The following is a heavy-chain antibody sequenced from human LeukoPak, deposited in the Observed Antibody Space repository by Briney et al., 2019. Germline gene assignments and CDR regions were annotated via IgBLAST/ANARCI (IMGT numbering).Heavy chain of an antibody. CDR3: ARDLGFCSGGSCGSMTTVTSYDY. J-gene: IGHJ4*02. CDR2: LNPNNGAT. CDR1: GYTFTDYY. D-gene: IGHD2-15*01. Sequence: ASVKVSCKASGYTFTDYYMHWVRQPPGQGLEWMGWLNPNNGATNFAQKFQGRVTMTRDTSISTTYMELSRLRSDDTAVYYCARDLGFCSGGSCGSMTTVTSYDYWGQGTLVTVSS. V-gene: IGHV1-2*02.